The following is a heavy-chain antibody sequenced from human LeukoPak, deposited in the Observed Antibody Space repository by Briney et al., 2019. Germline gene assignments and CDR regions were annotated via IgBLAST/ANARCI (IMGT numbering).Heavy chain of an antibody. Sequence: QSGGSLRLSCTASGFTFCDYAMSWVRQAPGKGLEWVANIKQDGSEKYYVDSVKGRFTISRDNAKNSLYLQMNSLRAEDTAVYYCAREPGYSSSWYLYYYYYMDVWGKGTTVTISS. J-gene: IGHJ6*03. CDR1: GFTFCDYA. CDR2: IKQDGSEK. V-gene: IGHV3-7*01. D-gene: IGHD6-13*01. CDR3: AREPGYSSSWYLYYYYYMDV.